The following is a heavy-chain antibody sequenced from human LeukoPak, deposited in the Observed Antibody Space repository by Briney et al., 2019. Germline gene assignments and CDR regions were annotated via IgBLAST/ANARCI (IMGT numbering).Heavy chain of an antibody. Sequence: GGSLRLSCAASGFTFSSYWTTWFRQAPGKRLEWVANINQDGSAKYYVDSVKGRFTVSRDNAETSVFLQMNSLRTEDTAVYFCASWVGRDNWGQGTLVTVSS. J-gene: IGHJ4*02. D-gene: IGHD1-26*01. V-gene: IGHV3-7*01. CDR2: INQDGSAK. CDR3: ASWVGRDN. CDR1: GFTFSSYW.